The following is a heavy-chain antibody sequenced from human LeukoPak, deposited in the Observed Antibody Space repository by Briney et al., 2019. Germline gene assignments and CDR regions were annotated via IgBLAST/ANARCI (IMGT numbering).Heavy chain of an antibody. CDR1: GGTFSSYA. D-gene: IGHD2-15*01. V-gene: IGHV1-18*01. CDR3: ARVVVVAAPTGWFDP. Sequence: GSSVKVSCKASGGTFSSYAISWVRQAPGQGLEWMGWISAYNGNTNYAQKLQGRVTMTTDTSTSTAYMELRSLRSDDTAVYYCARVVVVAAPTGWFDPWGQGTLVTVSS. CDR2: ISAYNGNT. J-gene: IGHJ5*02.